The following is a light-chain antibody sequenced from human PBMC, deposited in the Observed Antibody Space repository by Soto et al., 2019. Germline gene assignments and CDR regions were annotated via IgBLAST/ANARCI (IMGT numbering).Light chain of an antibody. CDR3: QQYDNLPIT. CDR1: QDVSRS. CDR2: DAS. J-gene: IGKJ5*01. V-gene: IGKV1-33*01. Sequence: DTQLTQSPSFLSASVGDRVTIACRASQDVSRSVGWYQQKPGTAPKLLIFDASNLETGVPSRFSGSGSGTDFTFSISSLQPEDIATYYCQQYDNLPITFGQGTRLEIK.